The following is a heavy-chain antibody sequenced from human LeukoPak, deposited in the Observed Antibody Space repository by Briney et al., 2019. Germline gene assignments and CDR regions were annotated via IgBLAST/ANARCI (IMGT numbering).Heavy chain of an antibody. V-gene: IGHV4-34*01. CDR2: INHSGST. Sequence: SETLSLTCAVYGGSFSGSYWSWIRQPPGKGLEWIGEINHSGSTNYNPSLKSRVTISVDTSKNQFSLKLSSVTAADTAVYYCARSMEGYCRGGSCYYYSYYMDVWGKGTTVTVSS. CDR1: GGSFSGSY. CDR3: ARSMEGYCRGGSCYYYSYYMDV. D-gene: IGHD2-15*01. J-gene: IGHJ6*03.